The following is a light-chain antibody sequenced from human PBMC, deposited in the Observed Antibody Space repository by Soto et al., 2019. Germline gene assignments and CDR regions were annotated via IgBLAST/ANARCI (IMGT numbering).Light chain of an antibody. CDR1: QSVGSF. Sequence: EVVLTQSPATVSLFPGERATLSCRASQSVGSFLAWYQHRPGQAPRLLIYDASNRATGIPPRFSGTGSGTDFTLTISSLEPVDFAVYFCQQRGQWPPTFGQGTKVEIK. CDR2: DAS. CDR3: QQRGQWPPT. J-gene: IGKJ1*01. V-gene: IGKV3-11*01.